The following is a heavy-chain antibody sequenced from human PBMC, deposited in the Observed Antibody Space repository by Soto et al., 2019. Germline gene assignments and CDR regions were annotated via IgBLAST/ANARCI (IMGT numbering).Heavy chain of an antibody. V-gene: IGHV4-34*01. CDR3: ARGIFGVVTFPIFDY. Sequence: PSETLSLTCAVYVGSFSGYYWSWIRQPPGKGLEWIGEINHSGSTNYNPSLKSRVTISVDTSKNQFSLKLSSVTAADTAVYYCARGIFGVVTFPIFDYWGQGTLVTVSS. J-gene: IGHJ4*02. D-gene: IGHD3-3*01. CDR1: VGSFSGYY. CDR2: INHSGST.